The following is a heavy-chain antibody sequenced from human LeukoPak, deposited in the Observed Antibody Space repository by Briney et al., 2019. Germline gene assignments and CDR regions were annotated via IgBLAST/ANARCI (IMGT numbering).Heavy chain of an antibody. CDR3: ARQTTGSFQWTFDN. D-gene: IGHD1-26*01. CDR1: GFYIYTGGYY. V-gene: IGHV4-39*02. J-gene: IGHJ4*02. Sequence: TSETQSLTCTVSGFYIYTGGYYWGWIRRPPGKGLEWIGTTHYSGETFYNPTLKSRVTMSVDTSRNHFSLRLDSVTAADTAVYYCARQTTGSFQWTFDNWGLGTLVTVSS. CDR2: THYSGET.